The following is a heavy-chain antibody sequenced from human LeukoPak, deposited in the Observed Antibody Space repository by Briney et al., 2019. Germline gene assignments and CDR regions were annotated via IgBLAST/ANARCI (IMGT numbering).Heavy chain of an antibody. CDR3: ARDGGTAGYSSGSDY. J-gene: IGHJ4*02. D-gene: IGHD5-18*01. CDR2: ISCYNGDT. Sequence: ASVKVSCKASGYTFTSNGITWVRQAPGQGLEWVGWISCYNGDTKYAQKFQGRVTVTTDTSTSTAYMELRSLRSDDTAVYYCARDGGTAGYSSGSDYWGQGTLVTVSS. CDR1: GYTFTSNG. V-gene: IGHV1-18*01.